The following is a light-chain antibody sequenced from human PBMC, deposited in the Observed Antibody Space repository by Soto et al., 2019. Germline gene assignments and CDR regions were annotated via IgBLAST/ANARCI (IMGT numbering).Light chain of an antibody. CDR2: GAS. V-gene: IGKV3-20*01. Sequence: ETVLTQSPGTLSLSPGERATLSCRASQSFSSSYLAWYQQKPGQAPRLLIYGASSRATGITDRFSGSGSGTDFTLTISRLEPEDFAVYYCQQYGTSITFGQGTRLEI. J-gene: IGKJ5*01. CDR3: QQYGTSIT. CDR1: QSFSSSY.